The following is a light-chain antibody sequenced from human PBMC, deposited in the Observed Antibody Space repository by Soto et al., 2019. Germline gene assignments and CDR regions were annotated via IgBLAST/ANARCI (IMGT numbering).Light chain of an antibody. CDR3: SSYAGSNTVV. J-gene: IGLJ2*01. CDR1: SSDVGGYNC. Sequence: QSALTQPPSASGSPGQSVTISCTGTSSDVGGYNCVSWYPQHPGKAPKLMIYEVSKRPSGVPDRFSGSKSGNTASLTVSGLQAEDEDDYYCSSYAGSNTVVFGGGTQLTVL. CDR2: EVS. V-gene: IGLV2-8*01.